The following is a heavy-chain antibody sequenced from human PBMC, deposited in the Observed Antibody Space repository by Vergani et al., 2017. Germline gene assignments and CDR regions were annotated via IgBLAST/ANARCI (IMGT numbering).Heavy chain of an antibody. J-gene: IGHJ4*02. D-gene: IGHD2-2*02. CDR2: IYPGDSDT. Sequence: EVQLVQSGAEVKKPGESLKISCKGSGYSFTSYWIGWVRQMPGKGLEWMGIIYPGDSDTRYSPSFQGQVTISADKSISTAYLQWSSLKASDTAMYYCAREGMGLPAAIGGEQRVGFDYWGQGTLVTVSS. V-gene: IGHV5-51*01. CDR1: GYSFTSYW. CDR3: AREGMGLPAAIGGEQRVGFDY.